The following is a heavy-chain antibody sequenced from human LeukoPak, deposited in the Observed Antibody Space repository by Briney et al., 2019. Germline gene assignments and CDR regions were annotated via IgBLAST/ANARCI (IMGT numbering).Heavy chain of an antibody. J-gene: IGHJ4*02. Sequence: KPSETLSLTCTVSGGSISSSSYYWGWIRQPPGKGLEWIGSIYYSGSTYYNPSLKSRVTISVDTSKNQFSLKLSSVTAADTAVYYCARHFEAYDFWSGYYHKLNYFDYWGQGTLVTVSS. CDR2: IYYSGST. CDR1: GGSISSSSYY. V-gene: IGHV4-39*01. D-gene: IGHD3-3*01. CDR3: ARHFEAYDFWSGYYHKLNYFDY.